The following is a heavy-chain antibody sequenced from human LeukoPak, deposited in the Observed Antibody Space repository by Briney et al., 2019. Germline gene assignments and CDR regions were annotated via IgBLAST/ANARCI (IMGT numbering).Heavy chain of an antibody. CDR2: IYYSGST. Sequence: SETLSLTCTVSGGSISSGGYYWSWIRQHPGKGLEGIGYIYYSGSTYYNPSLKSRVTISVDTSRNQFSLKLSSVTAADTAVYYCARVPGYGSGWARGYFDYWGQGTLVTVSS. CDR1: GGSISSGGYY. J-gene: IGHJ4*02. V-gene: IGHV4-31*03. CDR3: ARVPGYGSGWARGYFDY. D-gene: IGHD6-19*01.